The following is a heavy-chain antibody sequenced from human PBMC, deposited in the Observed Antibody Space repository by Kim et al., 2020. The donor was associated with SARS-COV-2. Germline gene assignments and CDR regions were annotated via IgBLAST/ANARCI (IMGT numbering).Heavy chain of an antibody. J-gene: IGHJ4*02. CDR3: AREFTVVVTATYANYFDY. CDR2: INWNGGST. D-gene: IGHD2-21*02. Sequence: GGSLRLSCAASGFTFDDYGMSWVRQAPGKGLEWVSGINWNGGSTGYADSVKGRFTISRDNAKNSLYLQMNSLRAEDTALYYCAREFTVVVTATYANYFDYWGQGTLVTVSS. CDR1: GFTFDDYG. V-gene: IGHV3-20*04.